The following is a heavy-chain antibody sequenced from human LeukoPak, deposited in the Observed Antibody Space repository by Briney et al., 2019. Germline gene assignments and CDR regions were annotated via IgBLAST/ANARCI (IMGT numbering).Heavy chain of an antibody. CDR2: INPSGGST. CDR1: GYTFTSYY. D-gene: IGHD1-7*01. J-gene: IGHJ6*03. CDR3: ARVRDGGNYRYYYYYYMDV. Sequence: ASVKVSCKASGYTFTSYYMHWVRQAPGQGLEWMGIINPSGGSTSYAQKFQGRVTMTRDTSTSTVYMELSSLKSEDTAVYYCARVRDGGNYRYYYYYYMDVWGKGTTVTVSS. V-gene: IGHV1-46*01.